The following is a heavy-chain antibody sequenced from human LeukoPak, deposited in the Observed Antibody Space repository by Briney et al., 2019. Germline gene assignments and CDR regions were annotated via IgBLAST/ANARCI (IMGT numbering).Heavy chain of an antibody. J-gene: IGHJ4*02. Sequence: GGSLRLSCAASGFTFSSYAMSWVRQAPGKGLEWVSAISGSGGSTYYADSVKGRFTISRDNSKNTLYLQVNSLRAEDTAVYYCAVTAAGITIFGVVINRFDYWGQGTLVTVSS. V-gene: IGHV3-23*01. CDR1: GFTFSSYA. CDR3: AVTAAGITIFGVVINRFDY. CDR2: ISGSGGST. D-gene: IGHD3-3*01.